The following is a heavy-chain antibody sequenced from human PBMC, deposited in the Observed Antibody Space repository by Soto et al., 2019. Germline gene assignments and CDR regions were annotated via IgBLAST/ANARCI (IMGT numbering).Heavy chain of an antibody. J-gene: IGHJ4*02. Sequence: QLQVQESGPGLVKPSETLSLTCTVSGSSINSSGYYWGWIRQPPGKGLEWIGSMFYGVSTYYNPSLKSRVPVSVDTSKNQFSLNLRSVTAADTAVYYCARLPSRHLVDYWGQGTLVTVSS. CDR1: GSSINSSGYY. V-gene: IGHV4-39*01. CDR3: ARLPSRHLVDY. D-gene: IGHD3-3*02. CDR2: MFYGVST.